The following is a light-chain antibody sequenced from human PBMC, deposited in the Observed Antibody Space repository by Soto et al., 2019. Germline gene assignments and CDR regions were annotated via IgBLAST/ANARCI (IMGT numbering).Light chain of an antibody. V-gene: IGLV2-8*01. CDR3: VSFAGGTYI. Sequence: QSVLTQPPSASGSPGQSVTISCTGTSSDVGAYIFVSWYQQHPGKAPKLIIYDVNRRPSGVPDRFSGSKSGNPATLTVSGLQAEDEAGYYCVSFAGGTYIFGTGTKLTVL. CDR1: SSDVGAYIF. J-gene: IGLJ1*01. CDR2: DVN.